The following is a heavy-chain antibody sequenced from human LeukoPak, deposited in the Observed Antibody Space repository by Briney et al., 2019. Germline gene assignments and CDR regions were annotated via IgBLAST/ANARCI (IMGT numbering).Heavy chain of an antibody. CDR3: ARDSSGYYPGDAFDI. V-gene: IGHV6-1*01. J-gene: IGHJ3*02. CDR2: TYYRSKWYN. D-gene: IGHD3-22*01. Sequence: SHTLSLTSAISGESASSNSATWNSIRHSPSRGLEWLRRTYYRSKWYNDYAVSVKSRITINPDTSKNQSSLQLNSVTPEDTAVYYCARDSSGYYPGDAFDIWGQGTMVTVSS. CDR1: GESASSNSAT.